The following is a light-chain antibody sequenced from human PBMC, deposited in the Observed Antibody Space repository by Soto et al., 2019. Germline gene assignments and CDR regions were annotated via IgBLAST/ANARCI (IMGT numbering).Light chain of an antibody. CDR3: QQYGSSGGIT. J-gene: IGKJ5*01. V-gene: IGKV3-20*01. CDR2: AAS. Sequence: IGLTQSPGTLSLSPGGRATLSCRAIESVGSTYVAWYQQKPGQAPRLLIYAASTRATGIPDRFSGSGSGTDFTLTITRLESEASAMYYCQQYGSSGGITFGHGTRLEI. CDR1: ESVGSTY.